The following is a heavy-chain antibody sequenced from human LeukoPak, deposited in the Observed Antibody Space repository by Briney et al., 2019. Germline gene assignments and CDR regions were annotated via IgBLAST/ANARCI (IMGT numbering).Heavy chain of an antibody. CDR3: ASLLGARRAFDI. CDR1: GYTFTGYY. J-gene: IGHJ3*02. V-gene: IGHV1-2*02. CDR2: INPNSGGT. D-gene: IGHD1-26*01. Sequence: ASVKVSCKASGYTFTGYYMHWVRQAPGQGLEWMGWINPNSGGTNYAQKFQGRVTMTRDTSISTAYMELSRLRSDDTAMYYCASLLGARRAFDIWGQGTMVTVSS.